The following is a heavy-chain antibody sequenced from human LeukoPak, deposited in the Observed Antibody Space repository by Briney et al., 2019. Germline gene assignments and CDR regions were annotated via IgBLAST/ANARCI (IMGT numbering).Heavy chain of an antibody. Sequence: ASVKVSCKASGYTFTGYYMHWVRQAPGQGLERMGWINPNSGGTNYAQKFQGRVTMTRDTSISTAYMELSRLRSDDTAVYYCARVVVVVRPTIYYMDVWGKGTTVTVSS. D-gene: IGHD2-2*01. CDR1: GYTFTGYY. CDR2: INPNSGGT. V-gene: IGHV1-2*02. CDR3: ARVVVVVRPTIYYMDV. J-gene: IGHJ6*03.